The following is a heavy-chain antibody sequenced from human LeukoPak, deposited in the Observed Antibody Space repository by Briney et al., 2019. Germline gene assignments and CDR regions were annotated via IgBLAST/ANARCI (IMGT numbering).Heavy chain of an antibody. D-gene: IGHD3-3*01. J-gene: IGHJ4*02. Sequence: SETLSLTCTVSGGSISSSSYYWGWIRQPPGKGLEWIGSIYYSGSTYYNPSLKSRVTISVDTSKNQFSLKPSSVTAADTAVYYRARQGGRITIFGVVIGYFDYWGQGTLVTVSS. CDR3: ARQGGRITIFGVVIGYFDY. V-gene: IGHV4-39*01. CDR2: IYYSGST. CDR1: GGSISSSSYY.